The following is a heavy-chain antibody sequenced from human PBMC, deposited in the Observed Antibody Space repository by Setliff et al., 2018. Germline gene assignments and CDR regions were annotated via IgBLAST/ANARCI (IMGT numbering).Heavy chain of an antibody. J-gene: IGHJ6*03. V-gene: IGHV4-34*01. Sequence: SETLSLTCAVYGRSFSTYYWNWIRQPPGKGLEWIGEINNSGSTNYNPSLKSRVTISVDTSKNQFSLKLSSVTAADTAVYYCARGPPGYYYYMNVWGQGTTVTVSS. CDR3: ARGPPGYYYYMNV. CDR2: INNSGST. CDR1: GRSFSTYY.